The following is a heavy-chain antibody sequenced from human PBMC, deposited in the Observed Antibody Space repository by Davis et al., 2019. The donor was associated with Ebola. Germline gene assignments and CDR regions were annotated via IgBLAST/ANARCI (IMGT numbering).Heavy chain of an antibody. CDR1: DLSLYGAY. J-gene: IGHJ4*02. Sequence: SQTLSLTCGVTDLSLYGAYWTWIRQSPGKGLEWIGETLHGRDTKYNPSLRGRVTISLDMAKSQMSLTLMSVTAADTAVYYCARRPTGIDFWGQGVLVTVSS. CDR2: TLHGRDT. CDR3: ARRPTGIDF. V-gene: IGHV4-34*12.